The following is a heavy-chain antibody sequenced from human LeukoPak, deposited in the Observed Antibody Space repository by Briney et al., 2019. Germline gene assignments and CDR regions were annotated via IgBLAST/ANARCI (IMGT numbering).Heavy chain of an antibody. J-gene: IGHJ4*02. CDR2: IYYSGST. CDR1: GGSIAGSSYY. D-gene: IGHD4-17*01. Sequence: SETLSLTCTVSGGSIAGSSYYWVWIRQPPGNGLEWIGTIYYSGSTYYNPSLKSRVTISVDTSKNQFSLKLSSVTAADTAVYYCARRATVTSHYFDYWGQGTLVTVSS. V-gene: IGHV4-39*01. CDR3: ARRATVTSHYFDY.